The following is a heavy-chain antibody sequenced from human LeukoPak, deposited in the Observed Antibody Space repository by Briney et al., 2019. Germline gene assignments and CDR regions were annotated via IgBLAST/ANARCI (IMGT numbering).Heavy chain of an antibody. CDR2: ISYSGGT. J-gene: IGHJ5*02. CDR3: ARRAVEITIFGVVPRGFDP. D-gene: IGHD3-3*01. Sequence: NASETLSLTCAVYGGSFSGYYWSWIRQPPGKGLEWIGGISYSGGTYYNPSLKSRVTISVDTSKNQFSLKLSSVTAADTAMYYCARRAVEITIFGVVPRGFDPWGQGTLVTVSS. CDR1: GGSFSGYY. V-gene: IGHV4-34*01.